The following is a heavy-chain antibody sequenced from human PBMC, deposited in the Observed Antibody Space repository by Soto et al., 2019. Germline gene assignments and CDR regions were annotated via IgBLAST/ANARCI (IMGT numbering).Heavy chain of an antibody. CDR2: IDTIGNT. CDR3: ARYSNNWFQTEGMDV. V-gene: IGHV4-4*07. D-gene: IGHD6-13*01. CDR1: VDSITTYY. J-gene: IGHJ6*02. Sequence: QVQLQESGPGLVKASETLSLTCTVSVDSITTYYWSWIRQPAGKGLERIGRIDTIGNTNYNPSLKRRVTMSVDTSKKQFSLKLTSVTAADTAVYYCARYSNNWFQTEGMDVWGQGTTVTVSS.